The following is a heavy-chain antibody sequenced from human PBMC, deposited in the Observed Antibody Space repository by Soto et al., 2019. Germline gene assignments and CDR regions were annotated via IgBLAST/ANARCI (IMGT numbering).Heavy chain of an antibody. CDR2: IGGYTGNT. CDR1: GYPFTNYG. J-gene: IGHJ4*02. CDR3: APHTLDTGMPSGY. D-gene: IGHD5-18*01. V-gene: IGHV1-18*01. Sequence: QVQLVQSGAEVREPGASVKVSCKASGYPFTNYGVRWVRQAPGLGLAWLGWIGGYTGNTDYAQTLQGRVTLTTDTPTSTAYMELRSQRSGDTAVYESAPHTLDTGMPSGYWGQGTLVTVSS.